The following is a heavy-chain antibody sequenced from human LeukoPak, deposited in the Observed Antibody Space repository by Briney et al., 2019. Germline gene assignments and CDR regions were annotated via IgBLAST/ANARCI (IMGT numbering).Heavy chain of an antibody. CDR1: GGSISSYY. CDR2: IYYSGST. D-gene: IGHD3-10*01. V-gene: IGHV4-59*08. J-gene: IGHJ5*02. Sequence: SETLSLTCTVSGGSISSYYWSWIRQPPGKGLEWIAYIYYSGSTNYNPSLKSRVTISVDTSKNQFSLKLTSVTAADTAVYYCARLGWLYGSGSMNWFDPWGPGTLVTVSS. CDR3: ARLGWLYGSGSMNWFDP.